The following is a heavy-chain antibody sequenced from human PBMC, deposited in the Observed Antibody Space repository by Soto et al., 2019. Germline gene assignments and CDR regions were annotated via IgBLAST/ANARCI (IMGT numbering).Heavy chain of an antibody. Sequence: GESLKISCKGSGYSFTNYWIGWVRQMPGKGLEWMGIIYPGDSDTTYSPSFQGQVTISADKSISTAYLQWSSLKASDTAMYYCARPSRGNFWSGYRRPKYYYYGMDVWGEATPVTVSS. V-gene: IGHV5-51*01. CDR3: ARPSRGNFWSGYRRPKYYYYGMDV. CDR1: GYSFTNYW. D-gene: IGHD3-3*01. J-gene: IGHJ6*04. CDR2: IYPGDSDT.